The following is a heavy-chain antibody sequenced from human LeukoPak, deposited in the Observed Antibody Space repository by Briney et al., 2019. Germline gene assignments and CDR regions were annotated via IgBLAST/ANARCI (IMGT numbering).Heavy chain of an antibody. CDR1: DGSLSRAVYY. CDR3: ARGGRIFTSGYYDNTGYFDYFDY. J-gene: IGHJ4*02. V-gene: IGHV4-31*03. Sequence: SETLSLTCTASDGSLSRAVYYWSWIRHHPGKGLEWIGKIYYSGSTYYNPSLQSRATISVDRSKNQFSLKLSSVTAADTAVYLCARGGRIFTSGYYDNTGYFDYFDYWGQGTLVPVSS. D-gene: IGHD3-22*01. CDR2: IYYSGST.